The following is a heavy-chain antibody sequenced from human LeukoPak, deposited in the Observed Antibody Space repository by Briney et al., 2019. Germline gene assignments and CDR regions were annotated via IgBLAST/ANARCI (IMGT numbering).Heavy chain of an antibody. CDR1: GFTFSSYG. D-gene: IGHD2-15*01. CDR2: IWYDGSNK. Sequence: PGGSLRLSCAASGFTFSSYGMHWVRQAPGKGLEWVAVIWYDGSNKYYADSVKGRFTISRDNSKNTLYLQMNSLRAEDTAVYYCARDPRPSWSVGLPGYWGQGTLVTVSS. J-gene: IGHJ4*02. CDR3: ARDPRPSWSVGLPGY. V-gene: IGHV3-33*01.